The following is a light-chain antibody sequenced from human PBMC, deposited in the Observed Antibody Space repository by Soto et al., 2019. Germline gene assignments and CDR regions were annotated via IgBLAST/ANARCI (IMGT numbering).Light chain of an antibody. CDR2: AAS. J-gene: IGKJ4*01. Sequence: IQLTQSPSSLSASVGDRVTITCRASQGISSYLAWYQQKPGKVPKLLIYAASTLQSGVPSRFSGSGSGTDFTLTISSLQPEDVATYYCQKYNSAPLTFGGGTK. CDR1: QGISSY. V-gene: IGKV1-27*01. CDR3: QKYNSAPLT.